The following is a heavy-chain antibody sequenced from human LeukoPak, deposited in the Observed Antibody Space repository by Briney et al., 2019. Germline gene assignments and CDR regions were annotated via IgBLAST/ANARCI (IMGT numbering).Heavy chain of an antibody. V-gene: IGHV4-34*01. J-gene: IGHJ4*02. Sequence: SETLSLTCAVYGGSFSGYYWSWIRQPPGKGLEWIGEINHSGSTNYNPSLKSRVTISVDTSKNQFSLKLSSVTAADTAVYYCASAPSGDSSGYYCYWGQGTLVTVSS. CDR3: ASAPSGDSSGYYCY. CDR1: GGSFSGYY. D-gene: IGHD3-22*01. CDR2: INHSGST.